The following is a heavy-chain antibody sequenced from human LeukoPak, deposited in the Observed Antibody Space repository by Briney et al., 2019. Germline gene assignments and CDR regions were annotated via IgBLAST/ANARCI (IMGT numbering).Heavy chain of an antibody. CDR2: IDYSGDSP. Sequence: GGSLRLSCTGSGFTLSSYEMTWIRQAPGKGLEWVSSIDYSGDSPYYADSVKGRFTMSRDNSKNTLYLQMNSLRAEDTAVYYCAKSGYNRFDYWGQGTLVTVSS. J-gene: IGHJ4*02. D-gene: IGHD5-24*01. CDR3: AKSGYNRFDY. CDR1: GFTLSSYE. V-gene: IGHV3-23*01.